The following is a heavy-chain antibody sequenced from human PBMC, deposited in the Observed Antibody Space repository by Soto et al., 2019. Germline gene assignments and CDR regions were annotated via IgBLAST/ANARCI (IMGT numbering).Heavy chain of an antibody. CDR2: INAGNGNT. Sequence: KVSCKASGYTFTSYAMHWVRQAPGQRLEWMGWINAGNGNTKYSQKFQGRVTITRDTSASTAYMELSSLRSEDTAVYYCARVGIDAVATEIWDWFDPWGQGTLVTVSS. CDR1: GYTFTSYA. CDR3: ARVGIDAVATEIWDWFDP. V-gene: IGHV1-3*01. J-gene: IGHJ5*02. D-gene: IGHD1-26*01.